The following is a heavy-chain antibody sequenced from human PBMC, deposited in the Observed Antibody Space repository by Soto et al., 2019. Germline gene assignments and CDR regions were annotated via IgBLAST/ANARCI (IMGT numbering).Heavy chain of an antibody. D-gene: IGHD6-13*01. Sequence: GESLKISCAASGFTFSTYAMTWVRQAPGKGLEWVSGISNTGDSTYYADSVKGRFTISRDNSENTLYLQMNSLRAEDTAIYYCAKGWHSSTWYYFDYWGQGTLVTVSS. J-gene: IGHJ4*02. CDR1: GFTFSTYA. V-gene: IGHV3-23*01. CDR3: AKGWHSSTWYYFDY. CDR2: ISNTGDST.